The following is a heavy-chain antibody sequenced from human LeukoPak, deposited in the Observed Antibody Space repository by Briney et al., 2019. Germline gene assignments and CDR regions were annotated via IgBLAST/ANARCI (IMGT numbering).Heavy chain of an antibody. J-gene: IGHJ5*02. D-gene: IGHD1-1*01. V-gene: IGHV1-8*03. CDR3: ARGVAQYNWNDKRFDP. CDR2: MNPNSGNT. Sequence: GASVKVSCKASGYSFTSYDINWVRQATGQGLEWMGWMNPNSGNTGYAQKFQGRVTITRNTSISTAYMELSSLRSEDTAVYYCARGVAQYNWNDKRFDPWGQGTLVTVSS. CDR1: GYSFTSYD.